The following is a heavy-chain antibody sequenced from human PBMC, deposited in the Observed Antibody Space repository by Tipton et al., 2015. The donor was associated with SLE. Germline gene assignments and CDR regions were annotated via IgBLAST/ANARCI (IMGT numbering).Heavy chain of an antibody. D-gene: IGHD4-23*01. CDR3: AKEGGNPYCIDY. V-gene: IGHV3-30*02. CDR2: IRYDGTEK. CDR1: GFTFSTFD. Sequence: SGFTFSTFDMHWVRQAPGKGLEWVASIRYDGTEKYYGDSVKGRFTISRDNSKNTLFLQMNSLRPEDTAVYFCAKEGGNPYCIDYWGQGTLVTVSS. J-gene: IGHJ4*02.